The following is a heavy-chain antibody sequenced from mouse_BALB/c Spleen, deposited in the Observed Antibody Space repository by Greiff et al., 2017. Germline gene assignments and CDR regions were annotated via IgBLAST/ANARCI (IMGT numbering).Heavy chain of an antibody. V-gene: IGHV5-4*02. Sequence: DVQLVESGGGLVKPGGSLKLSCAASGFTFSDYYMYWVRQTPEKRLEWVATISDGGSYTYYPDSVKGRFTISRDNAKNNLYLQMSSLKSEDTAMYYCARDGGGFAYWGQGTLVTVSA. J-gene: IGHJ3*01. CDR1: GFTFSDYY. CDR3: ARDGGGFAY. CDR2: ISDGGSYT.